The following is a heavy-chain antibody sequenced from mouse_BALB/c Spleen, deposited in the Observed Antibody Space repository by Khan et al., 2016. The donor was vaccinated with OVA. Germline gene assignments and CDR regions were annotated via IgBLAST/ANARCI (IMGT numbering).Heavy chain of an antibody. Sequence: QIQLQQSGPGLVAPSQSLSITCTVSGFSLTSYGVHWVRQPPGKGLEWLGVIWAGGSTNYNSALVSRLSISKDNSKSQVFLKMNSLQTDDTAMYYCARFYDPYYAIDYWGQGTSVTVSS. CDR2: IWAGGST. CDR1: GFSLTSYG. D-gene: IGHD2-3*01. V-gene: IGHV2-9*02. CDR3: ARFYDPYYAIDY. J-gene: IGHJ4*01.